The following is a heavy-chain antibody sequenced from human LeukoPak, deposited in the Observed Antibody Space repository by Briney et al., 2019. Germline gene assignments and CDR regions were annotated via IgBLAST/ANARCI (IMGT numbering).Heavy chain of an antibody. CDR1: GLTFSNAW. D-gene: IGHD6-13*01. Sequence: GGSLRLSRAASGLTFSNAWMSWVRQAPGKGLEWVGRIKSKTDGGTTDYAAPVKGRFTISRDDSKNTLYLQMNSLKTEDTAVYYCTAIAAAGPGYYYYYMDVWGKGTTVTVSS. CDR3: TAIAAAGPGYYYYYMDV. CDR2: IKSKTDGGTT. J-gene: IGHJ6*03. V-gene: IGHV3-15*01.